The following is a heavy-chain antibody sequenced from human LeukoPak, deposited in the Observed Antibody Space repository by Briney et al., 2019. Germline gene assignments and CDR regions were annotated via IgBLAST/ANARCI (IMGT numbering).Heavy chain of an antibody. V-gene: IGHV1-69*04. CDR1: GGTFSSYA. Sequence: GASVKVSCKASGGTFSSYAISWVRQAPGQGLEWMGRIIPIHGIANYAQKFQGRVTIIADKFTSTAYMEVSSLRSEDTAVYYCARDQKVGATPYFGMDVWGQGTTVTVSS. D-gene: IGHD1-26*01. CDR2: IIPIHGIA. J-gene: IGHJ6*02. CDR3: ARDQKVGATPYFGMDV.